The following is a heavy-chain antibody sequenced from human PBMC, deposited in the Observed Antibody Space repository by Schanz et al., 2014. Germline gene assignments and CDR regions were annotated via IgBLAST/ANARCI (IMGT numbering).Heavy chain of an antibody. CDR3: ARGSMPGAIDV. Sequence: QVQLVQSGAEVKKPGSSVKVSCKASGGTFSSYTISWVRQAPGQGLEWMGRIISILGIPNYAQKFQGRVTFTADKSTSTAYVELSSLRCEDTALYYCARGSMPGAIDVWGQGTMVTVSS. V-gene: IGHV1-69*02. CDR2: IISILGIP. CDR1: GGTFSSYT. J-gene: IGHJ3*01. D-gene: IGHD1-26*01.